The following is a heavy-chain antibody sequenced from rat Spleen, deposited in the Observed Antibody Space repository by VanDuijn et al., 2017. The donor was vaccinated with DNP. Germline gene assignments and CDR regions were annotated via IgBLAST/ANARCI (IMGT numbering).Heavy chain of an antibody. D-gene: IGHD1-12*02. J-gene: IGHJ2*01. V-gene: IGHV5-22*01. CDR2: IRFDGAIT. Sequence: EVQLVESGGGLVQPGRSLKLSCAASGFTFSDYYMAWVRQAPTKGLEWVAYIRFDGAITHYGDSVKGRFTISRDNAKSSLYLQVNSLRSEDMATYYCVRPHHYAGSYPRYWGQGVMVTVSS. CDR3: VRPHHYAGSYPRY. CDR1: GFTFSDYY.